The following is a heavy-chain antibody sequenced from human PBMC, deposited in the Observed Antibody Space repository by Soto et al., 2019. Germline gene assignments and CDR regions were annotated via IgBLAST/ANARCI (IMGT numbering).Heavy chain of an antibody. CDR3: ARLTAGRGPRGYYYYYYYGMDV. J-gene: IGHJ6*02. V-gene: IGHV1-69*13. CDR2: IIPTFGTA. Sequence: SVKVSCKASGGTFSSYAISWVRQAPGQGLEWMGGIIPTFGTANYAQKFQGRVTITADESTSTAYMELSSLRSEDTAVYYCARLTAGRGPRGYYYYYYYGMDVWGQGTTVTVSS. D-gene: IGHD2-15*01. CDR1: GGTFSSYA.